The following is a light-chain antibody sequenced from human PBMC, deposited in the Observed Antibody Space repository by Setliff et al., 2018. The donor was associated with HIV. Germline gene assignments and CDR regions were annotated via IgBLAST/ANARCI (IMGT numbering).Light chain of an antibody. CDR2: RNN. Sequence: QSVLTQPPSASGTPGQRVTISCSGSSSNIGSNIVNWYQHLPGTAPKLLIYRNNQRPSGVPDRFSGSKSGTSASLAISGLQSEDEADYYCATWDDSLNGNAFGSGTKVTVL. CDR1: SSNIGSNI. J-gene: IGLJ1*01. V-gene: IGLV1-44*01. CDR3: ATWDDSLNGNA.